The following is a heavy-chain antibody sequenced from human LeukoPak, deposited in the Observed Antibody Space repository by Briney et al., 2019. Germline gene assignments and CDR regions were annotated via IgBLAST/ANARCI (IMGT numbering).Heavy chain of an antibody. V-gene: IGHV3-23*01. CDR3: AKDVRITTIVVVITSFDY. Sequence: PGGSLRLSCAASRFTFSSYAMTWVRQAPGKGLEWVSTISGGGGSRFYADSVKGRFTISRDNSKNTLYLQMNSLRAEDTAVYYCAKDVRITTIVVVITSFDYWGQGTLVTVSS. D-gene: IGHD3-22*01. CDR2: ISGGGGSR. CDR1: RFTFSSYA. J-gene: IGHJ4*02.